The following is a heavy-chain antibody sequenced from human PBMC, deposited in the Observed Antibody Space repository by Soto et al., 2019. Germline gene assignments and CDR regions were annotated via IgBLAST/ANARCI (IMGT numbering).Heavy chain of an antibody. CDR2: IYPGDSDT. Sequence: GEYLKISCKGSGYSFTSYWIGWVRQMPRKGLEWMGIIYPGDSDTRYSPSFQGQVTISADKSISTAYLQWSSLKASDPAMYYCARLPVFEYSSSYPASYYYYYGMDVWGQGTTVTVSS. V-gene: IGHV5-51*01. CDR1: GYSFTSYW. J-gene: IGHJ6*02. D-gene: IGHD6-6*01. CDR3: ARLPVFEYSSSYPASYYYYYGMDV.